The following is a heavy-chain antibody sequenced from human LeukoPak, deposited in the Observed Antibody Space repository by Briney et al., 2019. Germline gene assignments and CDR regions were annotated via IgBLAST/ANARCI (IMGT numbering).Heavy chain of an antibody. CDR2: IRYDGSNQ. Sequence: GGSLRLSCAASGFTFSSYGMHWVRQAPGKGLEWVTFIRYDGSNQHYADSVKGRFTISRDNSKNTLYLQMNSLTAEDTAVYYCAKTEVTTRLTYYFDYWGQGTLVTVSS. D-gene: IGHD4-11*01. CDR3: AKTEVTTRLTYYFDY. J-gene: IGHJ4*02. CDR1: GFTFSSYG. V-gene: IGHV3-30*02.